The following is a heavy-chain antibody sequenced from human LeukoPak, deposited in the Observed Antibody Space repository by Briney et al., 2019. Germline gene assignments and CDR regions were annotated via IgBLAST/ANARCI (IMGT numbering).Heavy chain of an antibody. CDR2: IDHGGTT. J-gene: IGHJ4*02. V-gene: IGHV4-61*01. CDR1: GGSVSSGSYY. CDR3: ARDTRSGGSHCKDY. Sequence: SETLSLTCTVSGGSVSSGSYYWSWIRQPPGKGLEWIGEIDHGGTTKYNPSLKSRVTISVDTSKNQFSLTVTSVTVADTAAYYCARDTRSGGSHCKDYWGQGTLVTVSS. D-gene: IGHD2-15*01.